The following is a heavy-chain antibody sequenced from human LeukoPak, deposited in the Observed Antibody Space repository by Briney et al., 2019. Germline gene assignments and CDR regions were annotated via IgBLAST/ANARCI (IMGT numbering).Heavy chain of an antibody. V-gene: IGHV3-20*04. CDR2: INWNGGST. CDR3: AKDQEYQLLLEWFDP. D-gene: IGHD2-2*01. J-gene: IGHJ5*02. Sequence: GGSLRLSCAASGFTFDDYGMSWVRQAPGKGLEWVSGINWNGGSTGYADSVKGRFTISRDNSKNTLYLQMNSLRAEDTAVYYCAKDQEYQLLLEWFDPWGQGTLVTVSS. CDR1: GFTFDDYG.